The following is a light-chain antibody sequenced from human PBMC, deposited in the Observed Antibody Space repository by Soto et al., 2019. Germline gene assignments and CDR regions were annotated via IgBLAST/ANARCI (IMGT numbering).Light chain of an antibody. V-gene: IGKV3-11*01. J-gene: IGKJ1*01. CDR2: DAS. Sequence: EIVLTQSPATLSLSPGARATLSCRASQSVNSYLAWYQQKPGQAPRLLIYDASNRATGIPARFSGSGSGTEFTLTISSLQSEDFAVYYCQQYHNWWTFGQGTKVDIK. CDR3: QQYHNWWT. CDR1: QSVNSY.